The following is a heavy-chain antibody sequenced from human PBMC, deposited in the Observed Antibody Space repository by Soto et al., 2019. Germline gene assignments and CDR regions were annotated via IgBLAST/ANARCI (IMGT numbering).Heavy chain of an antibody. V-gene: IGHV3-30-3*01. CDR2: ISYDGGNK. Sequence: QVQLVESGGGVVQPGRSLRLSCAASGFTFSSYAMHWVRQAPGKGLEWVAVISYDGGNKYYADSVKGRFTISRDNSKNTLYLQINSLRAEDTAVYYCARPDYGSGSYPGYWGQGTLVSVSS. D-gene: IGHD3-10*01. CDR1: GFTFSSYA. CDR3: ARPDYGSGSYPGY. J-gene: IGHJ4*02.